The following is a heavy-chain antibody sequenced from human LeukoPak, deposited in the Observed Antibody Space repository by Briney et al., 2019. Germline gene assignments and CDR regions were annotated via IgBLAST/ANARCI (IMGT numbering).Heavy chain of an antibody. D-gene: IGHD5-24*01. CDR3: ARQDGDGLYFFDY. V-gene: IGHV5-51*01. CDR2: IHPGDSDT. CDR1: AYSFTSYW. J-gene: IGHJ4*02. Sequence: GESLKISCKGSAYSFTSYWIAWVRQTPGQGLEWMGIIHPGDSDTRYSPSFQGQVTISADKSISTAYLQWSSLKASDTAMYYCARQDGDGLYFFDYWGQGTLVTVSS.